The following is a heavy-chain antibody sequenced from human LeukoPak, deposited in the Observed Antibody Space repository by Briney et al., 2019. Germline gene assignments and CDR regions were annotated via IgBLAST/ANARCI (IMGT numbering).Heavy chain of an antibody. V-gene: IGHV4-4*07. CDR2: ISGGGTA. CDR3: ARGKEMTKTSGYYSFDH. J-gene: IGHJ4*02. Sequence: SETLSLTCTVSSGSMNSYFWTWVRQPAGKGLEWIGRISGGGTAYYNPSLESRVTISLDTSNNQFSLKVTFVTAADTAVYFCARGKEMTKTSGYYSFDHWGQGTVVSVSS. D-gene: IGHD3-9*01. CDR1: SGSMNSYF.